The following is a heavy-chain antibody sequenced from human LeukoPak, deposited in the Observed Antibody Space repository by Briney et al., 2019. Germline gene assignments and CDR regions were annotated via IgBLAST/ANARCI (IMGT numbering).Heavy chain of an antibody. V-gene: IGHV3-73*01. D-gene: IGHD6-6*01. CDR1: GFTFSSYA. Sequence: PGGSLRLSCSASGFTFSSYAMHWVRQASGRGLEWVGRIRSKADTAYAASVKGRFTISRDDSRNTAYLQMNSLQTEDTAVYYCARLRAARTESYFYYGMDVWGQGTTVTVSS. CDR3: ARLRAARTESYFYYGMDV. J-gene: IGHJ6*02. CDR2: IRSKADT.